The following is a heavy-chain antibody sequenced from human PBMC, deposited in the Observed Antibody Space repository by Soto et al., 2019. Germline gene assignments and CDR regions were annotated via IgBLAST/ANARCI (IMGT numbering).Heavy chain of an antibody. D-gene: IGHD2-2*01. Sequence: EVQVVESGGGLVQPGGSLRLSCAASGFIFSTYWMSWVRQAPGKGLEWVANIKQDGSEKHYVDSVKGRFTISRDNADNSLSVQIKSLRAEDAAVYDYAKNNLYCSSTNCFVFDYWGQGTLVTVSS. CDR2: IKQDGSEK. CDR3: AKNNLYCSSTNCFVFDY. J-gene: IGHJ4*02. CDR1: GFIFSTYW. V-gene: IGHV3-7*01.